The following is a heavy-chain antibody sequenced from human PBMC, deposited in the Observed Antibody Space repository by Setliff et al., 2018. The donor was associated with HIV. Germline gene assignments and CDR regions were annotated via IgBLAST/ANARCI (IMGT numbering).Heavy chain of an antibody. CDR2: IKNDPGSSTI. Sequence: GGSLRLSCAAFGFIPSEHYMDWVRQAPGRGLEWVARIKNDPGSSTIEYAASVKGRFTISRDNSKSSVYLQMNSLNTDDTAVYYCARGGASSKYFDYWGQGTLVTVSS. D-gene: IGHD3-10*01. CDR1: GFIPSEHY. CDR3: ARGGASSKYFDY. V-gene: IGHV3-72*01. J-gene: IGHJ4*02.